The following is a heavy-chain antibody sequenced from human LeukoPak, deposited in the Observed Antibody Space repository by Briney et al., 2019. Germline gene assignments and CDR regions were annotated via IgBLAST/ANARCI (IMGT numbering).Heavy chain of an antibody. CDR3: ARGLYSSNWFDP. D-gene: IGHD2-15*01. CDR1: GGSFSGYY. V-gene: IGHV4-34*01. CDR2: INHSGST. Sequence: SETLSLTCAVYGGSFSGYYWSWIRQPPGKGLEWIGEINHSGSTNYNPSLKSRVTILVDTSKNQFSLKLSSVTAADTAVYYCARGLYSSNWFDPWGQGTLVTVSS. J-gene: IGHJ5*02.